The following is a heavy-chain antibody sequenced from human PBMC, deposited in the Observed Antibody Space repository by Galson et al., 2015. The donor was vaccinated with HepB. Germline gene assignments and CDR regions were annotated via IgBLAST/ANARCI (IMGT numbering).Heavy chain of an antibody. D-gene: IGHD6-19*01. Sequence: SLRLSCAASGFTFSSYSMNWVRQAPGKGLEWVSSISSSSSYIYYADSVKGRFTISRDNAKNSLYLQMNSLRAEDTAVYYCARVGGWYHYFDYWGQGTLVTVSS. CDR2: ISSSSSYI. CDR1: GFTFSSYS. V-gene: IGHV3-21*01. CDR3: ARVGGWYHYFDY. J-gene: IGHJ4*02.